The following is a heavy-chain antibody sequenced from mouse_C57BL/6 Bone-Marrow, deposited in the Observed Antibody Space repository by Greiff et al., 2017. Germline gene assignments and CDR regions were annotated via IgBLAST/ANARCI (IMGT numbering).Heavy chain of an antibody. J-gene: IGHJ2*01. CDR1: GYTFTSYW. D-gene: IGHD1-1*01. CDR2: IDPSDSYT. V-gene: IGHV1-50*01. CDR3: ARSDYGLYFDY. Sequence: VQLQQPGAELVKPGASVKLSCKASGYTFTSYWMQWVKQRPGQGLEWIGEIDPSDSYTNYNQKFKGKATLTVDTSSSTAYMQLSSLTSEDSAVYYCARSDYGLYFDYWGQGTTLTVSS.